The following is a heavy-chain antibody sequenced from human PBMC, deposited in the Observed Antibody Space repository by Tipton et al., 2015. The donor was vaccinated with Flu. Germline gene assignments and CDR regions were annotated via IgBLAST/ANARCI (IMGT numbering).Heavy chain of an antibody. D-gene: IGHD3-3*02. Sequence: TLSLTCSVSGASLSSFYWSWIRQPAGKGLEWIGEINHGGSTYYNPSLTGRVSISGDSSKSQLFLKLRSVTAADTAIYYCARHFTAKNWFDPWGQGIQVTVSS. CDR1: GASLSSFY. CDR3: ARHFTAKNWFDP. V-gene: IGHV4-34*01. CDR2: INHGGST. J-gene: IGHJ5*02.